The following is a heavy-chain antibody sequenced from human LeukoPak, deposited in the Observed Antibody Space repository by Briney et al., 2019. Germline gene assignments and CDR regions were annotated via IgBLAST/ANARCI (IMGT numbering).Heavy chain of an antibody. CDR3: ARYSSGLALSYFDY. Sequence: SETLSLTCAVSGYSISSGYYWGWIRQPPGKGLEWIGSIYHSGSTFYNPSLKSRVTISLDTSKDQFSLKLSSVTAADTAVYYCARYSSGLALSYFDYWGQGTLVTVSS. V-gene: IGHV4-38-2*01. J-gene: IGHJ4*02. CDR2: IYHSGST. CDR1: GYSISSGYY. D-gene: IGHD3-22*01.